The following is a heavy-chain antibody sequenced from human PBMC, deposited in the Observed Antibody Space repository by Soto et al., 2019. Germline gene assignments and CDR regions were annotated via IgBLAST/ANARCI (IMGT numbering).Heavy chain of an antibody. V-gene: IGHV4-30-4*01. J-gene: IGHJ4*02. CDR1: GGSISSGDYY. D-gene: IGHD2-21*01. Sequence: SETLSLTCTVSGGSISSGDYYWSWVRQPPGKGLERNGYIYYSGSTYYNPSLKSRVTISVDTSKNQFCLKLSPVTAADTAVQYCVRDTVMVKGIYDYCGEGTLVTVCS. CDR3: VRDTVMVKGIYDY. CDR2: IYYSGST.